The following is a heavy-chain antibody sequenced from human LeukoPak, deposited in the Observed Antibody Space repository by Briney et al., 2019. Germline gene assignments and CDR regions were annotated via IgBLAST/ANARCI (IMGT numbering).Heavy chain of an antibody. D-gene: IGHD2-2*01. CDR2: MHHSGRT. CDR3: ARAQEGCSRASCYLEP. V-gene: IGHV4-4*02. Sequence: SGTLSLTCAISGASISSTNWWIWVRQPPGKGLEWIGEMHHSGRTNYNPSLKSRITISVNKSKNQVFLRLNSVAAADTALYYCARAQEGCSRASCYLEPWGQGTLVTVSS. CDR1: GASISSTNW. J-gene: IGHJ5*02.